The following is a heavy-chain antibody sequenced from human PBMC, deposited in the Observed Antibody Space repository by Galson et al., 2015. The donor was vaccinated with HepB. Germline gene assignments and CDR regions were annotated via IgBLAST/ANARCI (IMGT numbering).Heavy chain of an antibody. CDR2: IYSGGST. V-gene: IGHV3-53*01. J-gene: IGHJ4*02. CDR3: ARDGAVAGTGTFDY. Sequence: SLRLSCAASGFTVSSNYMSWVRQAPGKGLEWVSVIYSGGSTYYADSVKGRFTISRDNSKNTLYLQMNSLRAEDTAVYYCARDGAVAGTGTFDYWGQGTLVTVSS. CDR1: GFTVSSNY. D-gene: IGHD6-19*01.